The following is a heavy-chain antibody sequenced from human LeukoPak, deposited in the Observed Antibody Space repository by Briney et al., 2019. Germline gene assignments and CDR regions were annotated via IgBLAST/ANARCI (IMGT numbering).Heavy chain of an antibody. CDR1: GFTFSSYG. J-gene: IGHJ5*02. CDR2: ITGSGDRT. CDR3: ARGWDIVVVPAGFDP. D-gene: IGHD2-2*01. V-gene: IGHV3-23*01. Sequence: PGGTLRLSCAASGFTFSSYGMSWVRQAPGKGLEWVSGITGSGDRTYYADSVKGRFTISRDNSKNTLYLQMNSLRAEDTAVYYCARGWDIVVVPAGFDPWGQGTLVTVSS.